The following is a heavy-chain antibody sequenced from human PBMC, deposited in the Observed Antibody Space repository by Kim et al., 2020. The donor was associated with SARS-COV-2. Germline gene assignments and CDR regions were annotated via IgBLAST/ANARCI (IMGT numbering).Heavy chain of an antibody. CDR3: ANWGGGKYGPQFDY. Sequence: GGSLRLSCAASGFTFSNYAMSWVRQAPGKGLEWVSAISGGGTSTFYGDSVKGRFTISRDNSKNTLYLQMNTLRAEDTAISYCANWGGGKYGPQFDYGGQG. D-gene: IGHD3-16*01. CDR1: GFTFSNYA. V-gene: IGHV3-23*01. J-gene: IGHJ4*02. CDR2: ISGGGTST.